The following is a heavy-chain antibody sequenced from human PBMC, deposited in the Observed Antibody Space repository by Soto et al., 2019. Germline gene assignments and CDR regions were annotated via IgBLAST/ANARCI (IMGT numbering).Heavy chain of an antibody. J-gene: IGHJ4*02. D-gene: IGHD6-19*01. CDR1: GFTFSSYG. CDR2: ILYDGSNK. Sequence: GGSLRLSCAASGFTFSSYGMHWVRQAPGKGLERVAVILYDGSNKYYADSVKGRFTISRDNSKNTLYLQMNSLRAEDTSVYYCARSLAVAGYYYFDYWGQGTLVTVSS. CDR3: ARSLAVAGYYYFDY. V-gene: IGHV3-33*01.